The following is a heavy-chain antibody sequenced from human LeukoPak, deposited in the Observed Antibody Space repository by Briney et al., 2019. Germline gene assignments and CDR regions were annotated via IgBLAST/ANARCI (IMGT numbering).Heavy chain of an antibody. J-gene: IGHJ3*02. CDR3: ARRGYDFWSGYGHAFDI. D-gene: IGHD3-3*01. V-gene: IGHV4-34*01. CDR2: INHGGST. CDR1: GGSFSGYY. Sequence: SETLSLTCAVYGGSFSGYYWSWIRQPPGKGLEWIGEINHGGSTNYNPSLKSRVTISVDTSKNQFSLKLSSVTAADTAVYYCARRGYDFWSGYGHAFDIWGQGTMVTVSS.